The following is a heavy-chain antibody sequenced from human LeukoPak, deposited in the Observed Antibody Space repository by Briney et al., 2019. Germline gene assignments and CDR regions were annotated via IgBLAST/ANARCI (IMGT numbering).Heavy chain of an antibody. CDR2: INHSGST. CDR1: GGSFSGYY. J-gene: IGHJ5*02. V-gene: IGHV4-34*01. Sequence: SETLSLTCAVYGGSFSGYYWSWIRQPPGKGLEWIGEINHSGSTNYNPSLKSRVTISVDTSKNQFSLKLSSVTAADTAVYYCARARRWFDPWGQGTLVTVSS. CDR3: ARARRWFDP.